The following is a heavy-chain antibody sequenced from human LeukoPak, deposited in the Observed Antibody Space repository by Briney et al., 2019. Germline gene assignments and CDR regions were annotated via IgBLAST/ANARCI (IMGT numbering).Heavy chain of an antibody. CDR2: VYPVDYRT. CDR1: GYIFTTYW. Sequence: GESLKISCEASGYIFTTYWIGWVRQKPGEGLEWMGIVYPVDYRTKYSPSFQGQVTISADKSISTAYLQWSSLKASDTAMYYCARRLDHTLGRGDFDYWGQGTLVTVSS. CDR3: ARRLDHTLGRGDFDY. J-gene: IGHJ4*02. D-gene: IGHD7-27*01. V-gene: IGHV5-51*01.